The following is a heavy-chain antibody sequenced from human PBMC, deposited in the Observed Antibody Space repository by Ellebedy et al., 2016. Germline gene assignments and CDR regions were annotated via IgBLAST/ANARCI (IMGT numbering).Heavy chain of an antibody. CDR1: GFTFSIYW. CDR2: INQDGSEK. V-gene: IGHV3-7*01. D-gene: IGHD3-10*01. J-gene: IGHJ4*02. Sequence: GESLKISCAASGFTFSIYWMSWVRQAPGKGLEWVANINQDGSEKNYVDSVRGRFTISRDNAKNSLYLEMNSLRAEDTAVYFCASSYYEHGDYWGQGTLVTVSS. CDR3: ASSYYEHGDY.